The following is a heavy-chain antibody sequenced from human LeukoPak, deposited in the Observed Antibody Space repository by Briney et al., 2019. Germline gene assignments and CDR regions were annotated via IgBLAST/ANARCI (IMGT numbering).Heavy chain of an antibody. Sequence: SETLSLTCTVSGGYISSSSYYWGWIRQPPGKGLEWIGSIYYSGSTYYNPSLKSRVTISVDTSKNQFSLKLSSVTAADTAVYYCARDIAMVRGVSGWGQGTLVTVSS. V-gene: IGHV4-39*07. D-gene: IGHD3-10*01. CDR3: ARDIAMVRGVSG. CDR1: GGYISSSSYY. CDR2: IYYSGST. J-gene: IGHJ4*02.